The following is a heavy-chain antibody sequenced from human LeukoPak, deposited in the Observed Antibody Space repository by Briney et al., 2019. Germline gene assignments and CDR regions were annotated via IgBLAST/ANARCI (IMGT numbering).Heavy chain of an antibody. V-gene: IGHV1-18*01. CDR1: GYTFTSYG. D-gene: IGHD3-10*01. CDR3: ARDLITMVRGVGYYYGMDV. Sequence: ASVKVSCKASGYTFTSYGISWVRQAPGQGLEWMGWISAYNGNTNYAQKLQGRVTMTTDTSTSTAYMELRSLRSDDTAVYYCARDLITMVRGVGYYYGMDVWGQGTTVTVSS. J-gene: IGHJ6*02. CDR2: ISAYNGNT.